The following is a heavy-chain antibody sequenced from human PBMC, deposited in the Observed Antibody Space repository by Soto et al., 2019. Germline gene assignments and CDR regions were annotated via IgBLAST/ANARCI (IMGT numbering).Heavy chain of an antibody. CDR3: EKDKAPSYIWNYDYFDQ. J-gene: IGHJ4*02. CDR1: GFPFSSYA. CDR2: ISGSGGST. D-gene: IGHD1-7*01. V-gene: IGHV3-23*01. Sequence: GQSLRLSSKASGFPFSSYAMRWVRQAPGKGLEWVSAISGSGGSTYYADSVKGRFTISRDNSKNTLYLQMNSLRAEDTAVYYCEKDKAPSYIWNYDYFDQWGQGT.